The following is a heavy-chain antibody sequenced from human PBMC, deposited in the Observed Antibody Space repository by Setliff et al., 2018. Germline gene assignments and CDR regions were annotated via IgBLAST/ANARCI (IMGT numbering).Heavy chain of an antibody. CDR2: VFFTGDT. D-gene: IGHD5-12*01. CDR1: GDSINDYY. J-gene: IGHJ4*02. CDR3: ARGGTFRYFDY. Sequence: SETLSLTCTVSGDSINDYYWSWIRQPPGKGLEWIGYVFFTGDTDYNPSLGSRVTISLDRSKTQFSLKLSSVTAADTAVYYCARGGTFRYFDYWGQGTRSPSPQ. V-gene: IGHV4-59*01.